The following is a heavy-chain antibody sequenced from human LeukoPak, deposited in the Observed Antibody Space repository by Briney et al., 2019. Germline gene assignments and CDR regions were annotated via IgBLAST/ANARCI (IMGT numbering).Heavy chain of an antibody. J-gene: IGHJ3*02. CDR1: LFTFSPYA. D-gene: IGHD3-22*01. Sequence: PGVSLRLSCEASLFTFSPYAMTGVRQALRKGLERVSSLSGGGASAYYAGSVKGRFTISRDNSKNTLYLQMNSLRAEDTAVYYCARAIIESSGWDGAFDIWGQGKMVTVSS. CDR3: ARAIIESSGWDGAFDI. CDR2: LSGGGASA. V-gene: IGHV3-23*01.